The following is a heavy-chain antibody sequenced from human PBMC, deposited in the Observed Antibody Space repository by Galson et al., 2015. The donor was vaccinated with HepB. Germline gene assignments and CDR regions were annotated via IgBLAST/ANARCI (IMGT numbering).Heavy chain of an antibody. CDR3: ARWRAAQSEFDY. V-gene: IGHV3-23*01. Sequence: SLRLSCAASGFSFSNHGMAWVRQAPGKGLEWVSHLNSGGKTEDAESVKGRFTISRDISRSTLYLQVNSLRVEDTAIYYCARWRAAQSEFDYWGQGTLVTVSS. CDR2: LNSGGKT. J-gene: IGHJ4*02. CDR1: GFSFSNHG. D-gene: IGHD2-15*01.